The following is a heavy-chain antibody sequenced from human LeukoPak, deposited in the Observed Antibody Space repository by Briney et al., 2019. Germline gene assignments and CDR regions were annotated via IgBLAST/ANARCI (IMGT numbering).Heavy chain of an antibody. J-gene: IGHJ4*02. D-gene: IGHD3-10*01. CDR1: GYTFSNYY. CDR3: ARIHLLLGSGSYGPFDY. V-gene: IGHV1-2*02. Sequence: GASVKVSCKASGYTFSNYYIHWVRQAPGQGLEWMGWINPNSGGTNYAQKFQGRVTMTRDTSISTAYMELSRLRSDDTAVYYCARIHLLLGSGSYGPFDYWGQGTLVTVSS. CDR2: INPNSGGT.